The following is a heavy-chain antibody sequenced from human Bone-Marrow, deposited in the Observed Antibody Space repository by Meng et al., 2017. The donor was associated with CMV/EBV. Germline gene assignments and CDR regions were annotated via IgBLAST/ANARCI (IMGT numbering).Heavy chain of an antibody. J-gene: IGHJ6*02. CDR1: GGTFSSYA. CDR2: IIPILGIA. D-gene: IGHD3-9*01. Sequence: SVKVSCKASGGTFSSYAISWVRQAPGQGLEWMGGIIPILGIANYAQKFQGRVTITADKSTSTAYMELSSLRSEDTAVYYCATPYYDILTGYWGEYYYGMDVWGQGTTVTVSS. CDR3: ATPYYDILTGYWGEYYYGMDV. V-gene: IGHV1-69*10.